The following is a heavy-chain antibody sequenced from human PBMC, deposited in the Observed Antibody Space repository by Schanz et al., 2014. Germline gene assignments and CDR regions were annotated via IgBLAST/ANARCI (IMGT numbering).Heavy chain of an antibody. CDR3: ARDRRICARDDQSWFDS. V-gene: IGHV1-18*01. Sequence: QIQLVQSGPEVKKPGATVKVSCKASGYIFINSGISWVRQAPGQGLEWMGWISVYNHNKEYDQKFQGRVTMTTDTSTSSAYMALNSLRADDTAVYYCARDRRICARDDQSWFDSWGQGTLVTVSS. CDR2: ISVYNHNK. J-gene: IGHJ5*01. D-gene: IGHD1-1*01. CDR1: GYIFINSG.